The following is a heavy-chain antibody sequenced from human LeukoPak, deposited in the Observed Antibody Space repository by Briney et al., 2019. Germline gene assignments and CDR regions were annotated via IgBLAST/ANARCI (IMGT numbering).Heavy chain of an antibody. CDR1: GFTFSSQA. CDR3: AKASWVSSTDAVR. J-gene: IGHJ4*02. D-gene: IGHD3-16*01. V-gene: IGHV3-23*01. CDR2: ISGSGGGT. Sequence: GGSLRLSCAASGFTFSSQAMSWVRQAPGKGLEWVSSISGSGGGTYYADSVKGRFTLSSDSSRNTVYFQLNNLRVEDTAVYYCAKASWVSSTDAVRWGQGTLVTVSS.